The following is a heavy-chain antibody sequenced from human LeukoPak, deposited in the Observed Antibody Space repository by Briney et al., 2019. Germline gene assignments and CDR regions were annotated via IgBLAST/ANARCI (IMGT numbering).Heavy chain of an antibody. J-gene: IGHJ4*02. CDR3: ARGHRTAAYESSGSDY. CDR1: GYTFTSYG. Sequence: GASVKVSCKASGYTFTSYGISWVRQAPGQGLECMGWISTYNCSTNYAQKLQGRVTMTTDTSTITSDMELWSLRADDTAVYYCARGHRTAAYESSGSDYWGQGTLVTVSS. D-gene: IGHD3-22*01. CDR2: ISTYNCST. V-gene: IGHV1-18*01.